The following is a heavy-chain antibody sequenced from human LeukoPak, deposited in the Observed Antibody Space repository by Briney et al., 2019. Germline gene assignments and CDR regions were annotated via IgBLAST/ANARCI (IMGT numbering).Heavy chain of an antibody. CDR3: ARERSRGFDY. Sequence: GGSLRLSCAAYGFTFSSYARDWVRQAPGKGREWVAVISYDGSNKYYADSVKGRVTISRDNSKKTLSLQMNSLRAEDTAVYYCARERSRGFDYWGQGTLVTVSS. J-gene: IGHJ4*02. V-gene: IGHV3-30-3*01. CDR2: ISYDGSNK. D-gene: IGHD3-10*01. CDR1: GFTFSSYA.